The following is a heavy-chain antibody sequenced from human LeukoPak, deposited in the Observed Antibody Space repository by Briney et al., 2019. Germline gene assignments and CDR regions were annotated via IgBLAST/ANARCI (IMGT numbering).Heavy chain of an antibody. V-gene: IGHV4-59*01. D-gene: IGHD3-16*02. CDR3: ARENDYVWGSYRRYFDY. CDR2: IYYNGGT. CDR1: GGSISSYY. Sequence: SETLSLTCTVSGGSISSYYWSWVRQPPGKGLEWIGYIYYNGGTNYNPSLKSRVTISVDTSENQFSLKLSSVTAADTAVYYCARENDYVWGSYRRYFDYWGQGSLVTVSS. J-gene: IGHJ4*02.